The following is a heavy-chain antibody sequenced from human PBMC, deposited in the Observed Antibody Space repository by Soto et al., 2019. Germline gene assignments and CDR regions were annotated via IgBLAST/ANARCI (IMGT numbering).Heavy chain of an antibody. Sequence: GGSLRLSCAASGFTFSSYAMHWVRQAPGKGLEWVAVISYDGSNKYYADSVKGRFTISRDNSKNTLYLQMNSLRAEDTAVYYCARAEYSSGWYWFDPWGQGTLVTVSS. CDR3: ARAEYSSGWYWFDP. CDR2: ISYDGSNK. CDR1: GFTFSSYA. D-gene: IGHD6-19*01. V-gene: IGHV3-30-3*01. J-gene: IGHJ5*02.